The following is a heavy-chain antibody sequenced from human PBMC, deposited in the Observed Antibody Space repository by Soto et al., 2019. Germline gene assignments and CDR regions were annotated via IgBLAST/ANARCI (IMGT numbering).Heavy chain of an antibody. CDR1: GGTFSSYA. D-gene: IGHD6-13*01. CDR3: ARDRVGYIKNFDY. Sequence: QVQLVQSGAEVKKPGSSVKVSCKASGGTFSSYAISWVRQAPGQGLEWMGGIIPIFGTANHAQKFQGRVTITADESTSTAYTELSSLRSEDTAVYYCARDRVGYIKNFDYWGQGTLVTVSS. CDR2: IIPIFGTA. V-gene: IGHV1-69*01. J-gene: IGHJ4*02.